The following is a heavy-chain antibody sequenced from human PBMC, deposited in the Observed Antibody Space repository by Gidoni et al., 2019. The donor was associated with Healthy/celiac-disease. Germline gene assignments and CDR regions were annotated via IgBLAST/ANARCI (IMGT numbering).Heavy chain of an antibody. D-gene: IGHD3-10*01. CDR1: GGSVSSGSYY. Sequence: QVPLQESGPGLVKPSETLSLTCTVTGGSVSSGSYYWSWIRQPPGKGLEWIGYIYYGGSTNYNPSLKSRVTISVDTSKNQFSLKLSSVTAADTAVYYCARVSGRWLRIDYWGQGTLVTVSS. CDR3: ARVSGRWLRIDY. V-gene: IGHV4-61*01. J-gene: IGHJ4*02. CDR2: IYYGGST.